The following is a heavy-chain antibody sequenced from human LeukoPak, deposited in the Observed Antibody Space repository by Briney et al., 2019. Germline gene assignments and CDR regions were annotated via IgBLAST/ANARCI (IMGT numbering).Heavy chain of an antibody. J-gene: IGHJ4*02. V-gene: IGHV4-4*02. CDR1: GGSISSSNW. CDR2: IYHSGST. CDR3: ARRRPSLPIQLSKSFYWWYPGQPFFGY. D-gene: IGHD2-15*01. Sequence: SETLSLTCAVSGGSISSSNWWCWVRQPPGKGLEWIGEIYHSGSTNYNPSLKSRVTISVDTSKNQFSLKLSSVTAADTAVYYCARRRPSLPIQLSKSFYWWYPGQPFFGYWGQGTLVTVPS.